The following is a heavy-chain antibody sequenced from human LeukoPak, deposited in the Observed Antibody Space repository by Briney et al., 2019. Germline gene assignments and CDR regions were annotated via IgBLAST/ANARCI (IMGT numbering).Heavy chain of an antibody. CDR1: GSSISSSYY. D-gene: IGHD5-24*01. J-gene: IGHJ4*02. Sequence: SETLSLTCAVSGSSISSSYYGAWIRQPPGKGLEWIATISHSGSTYYNPSLKSRVTISVDMSQNQHSLRLNSVTVADTAVYFCARVNTVMATFDYWGQGTLVTVSS. CDR3: ARVNTVMATFDY. CDR2: ISHSGST. V-gene: IGHV4-38-2*01.